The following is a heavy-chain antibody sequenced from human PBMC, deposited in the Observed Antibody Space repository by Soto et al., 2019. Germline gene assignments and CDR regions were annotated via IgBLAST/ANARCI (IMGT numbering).Heavy chain of an antibody. CDR1: GFTFSSYG. CDR3: ARYNTGHSDY. Sequence: QGQLVESGGGVVQPGRSLRLSCAASGFTFSSYGMHWVRQAPGKGLEWAAVIWYHGNSMYYADSVKGRFTISRDNSKNTLYLQMNNLRAEDTAVYYCARYNTGHSDYWGQGTLVTVSS. V-gene: IGHV3-33*01. CDR2: IWYHGNSM. D-gene: IGHD1-20*01. J-gene: IGHJ4*02.